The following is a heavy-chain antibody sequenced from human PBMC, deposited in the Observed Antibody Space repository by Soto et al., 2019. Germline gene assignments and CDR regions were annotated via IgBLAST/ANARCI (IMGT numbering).Heavy chain of an antibody. D-gene: IGHD3-10*01. J-gene: IGHJ6*02. CDR3: ARRFSMATFDYYYGMDV. V-gene: IGHV1-69*13. CDR2: IIPIFGTA. CDR1: GGTFSSYA. Sequence: ASVKVSCTASGGTFSSYAISWVRQSPVQGLEWMGGIIPIFGTANYAQKFQGRVTITADESTSTAYMELSSLRSEDTALYYCARRFSMATFDYYYGMDVSGQGTTVTVSS.